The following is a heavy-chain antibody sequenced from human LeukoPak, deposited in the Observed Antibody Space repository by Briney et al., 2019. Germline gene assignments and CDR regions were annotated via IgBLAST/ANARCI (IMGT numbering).Heavy chain of an antibody. J-gene: IGHJ4*02. V-gene: IGHV5-51*01. CDR3: ATHPGGLQSGFDN. D-gene: IGHD5-24*01. CDR2: IHPGDSDT. Sequence: GESLKISCKGSGYTFTSYWIGWVRQMRGKGLEYMGIIHPGDSDTRYSPSFQGQVTISVDRSSTTAYLQWSRLRASDTAMYFCATHPGGLQSGFDNWGQGTLVTVSS. CDR1: GYTFTSYW.